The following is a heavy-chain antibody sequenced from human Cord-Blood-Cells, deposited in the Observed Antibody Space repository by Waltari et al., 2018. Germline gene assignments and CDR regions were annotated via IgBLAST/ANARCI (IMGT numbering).Heavy chain of an antibody. V-gene: IGHV4-34*01. D-gene: IGHD3-16*01. CDR3: ARGQRLGMGEVY. CDR1: GGSFSGYY. CDR2: INHSGST. J-gene: IGHJ4*02. Sequence: QVQLQQWGAGLLKPSETLSPTCAVYGGSFSGYYWSWIRPPPGKGLEWIGEINHSGSTNYNPSLKSRVTISVDTSKNQFSLKLSSVTAADTAVYYCARGQRLGMGEVYWGQGTLVTVSS.